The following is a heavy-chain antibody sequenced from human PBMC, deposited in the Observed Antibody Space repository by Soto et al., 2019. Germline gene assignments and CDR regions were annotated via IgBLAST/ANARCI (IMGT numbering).Heavy chain of an antibody. D-gene: IGHD6-13*01. V-gene: IGHV3-49*04. CDR3: SGSSWYAGWFDP. J-gene: IGHJ5*02. CDR2: IRSKAYGGTT. CDR1: GFTFGDYA. Sequence: PGGSLRLSCTASGFTFGDYAMSWVRQAPGKGLEWVGFIRSKAYGGTTEYAASVKGRFTISRDDSKSIAYLQMNSLKTEDTAVYYCSGSSWYAGWFDPWGQGTLVTVSS.